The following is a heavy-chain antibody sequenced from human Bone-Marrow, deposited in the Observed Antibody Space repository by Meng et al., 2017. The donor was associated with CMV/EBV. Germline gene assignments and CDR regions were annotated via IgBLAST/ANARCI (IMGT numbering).Heavy chain of an antibody. D-gene: IGHD3-3*01. CDR1: WFSLSTSGVG. V-gene: IGHV2-5*02. Sequence: HITLKESGPTLVKPTQTLTLTGTFSWFSLSTSGVGVGWILQPPGKALEWLALIYWDDDKRYSPSLKSRLTITKDTSKNQVVLTMTNMDPVDTATYYCAHSAYDFWSGYYTYGFDYWGQGTLVTVSS. CDR3: AHSAYDFWSGYYTYGFDY. CDR2: IYWDDDK. J-gene: IGHJ4*02.